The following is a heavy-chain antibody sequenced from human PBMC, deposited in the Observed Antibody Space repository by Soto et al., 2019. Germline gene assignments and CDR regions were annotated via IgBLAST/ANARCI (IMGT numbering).Heavy chain of an antibody. CDR2: IDPRNSDT. Sequence: GESLKISCKGSEYNFTSFWISWVRQMPGKGLGWMGSIDPRNSDTNYSPSFQGHVTISIDRSIDTAYLQWSSLKAADSAMYFCARHKTPLFCTGTDCQTPHFDYWGQGSLVTVSS. CDR1: EYNFTSFW. CDR3: ARHKTPLFCTGTDCQTPHFDY. J-gene: IGHJ4*02. D-gene: IGHD2-8*02. V-gene: IGHV5-10-1*01.